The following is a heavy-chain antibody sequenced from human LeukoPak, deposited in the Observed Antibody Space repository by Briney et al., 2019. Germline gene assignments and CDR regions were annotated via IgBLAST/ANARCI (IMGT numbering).Heavy chain of an antibody. D-gene: IGHD5-12*01. J-gene: IGHJ4*02. CDR3: ARVSGGLRALGFDY. CDR1: GGSINSSSYY. CDR2: IYYSGST. V-gene: IGHV4-39*07. Sequence: SETLSLTCTVSGGSINSSSYYWGWIRQPPGKGLEWIGSIYYSGSTYYNPSLKSRVTISVDTSKNQFSLKLSSVTAADTAVYYCARVSGGLRALGFDYWGQGTLVTVSS.